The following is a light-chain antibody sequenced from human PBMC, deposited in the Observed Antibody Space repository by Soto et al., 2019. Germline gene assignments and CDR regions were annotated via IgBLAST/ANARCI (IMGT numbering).Light chain of an antibody. Sequence: EIVWTQSPGPLSLSPGERATLSCRASQSVSSSSLAWYQQKPGQAPRLLIYGASSRATGIPDRFSVSGSGTDFTLTISRLEPEDFAVFFCQQYGSSLPITVGQGTRLEIK. V-gene: IGKV3-20*01. J-gene: IGKJ5*01. CDR3: QQYGSSLPIT. CDR2: GAS. CDR1: QSVSSSS.